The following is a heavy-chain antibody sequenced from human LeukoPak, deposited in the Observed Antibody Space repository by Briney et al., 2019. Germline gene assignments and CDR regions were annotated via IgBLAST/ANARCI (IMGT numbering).Heavy chain of an antibody. CDR3: ARDPPGIAASVSGG. CDR2: IYSGGTT. V-gene: IGHV3-53*01. J-gene: IGHJ4*02. Sequence: GGSLRLSCKASGFTVSNNYMNWVRQAPGKGLERVALIYSGGTTNYADSVKGRFTISRDNSKNTLYLQMTNVRVEDTAVYYCARDPPGIAASVSGGWGQGTLVTVSS. CDR1: GFTVSNNY. D-gene: IGHD6-13*01.